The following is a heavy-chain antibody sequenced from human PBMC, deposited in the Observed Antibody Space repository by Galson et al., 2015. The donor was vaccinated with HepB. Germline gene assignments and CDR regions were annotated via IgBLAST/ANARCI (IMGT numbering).Heavy chain of an antibody. D-gene: IGHD2/OR15-2a*01. V-gene: IGHV3-21*01. Sequence: SLRLSCAASGFTFSDYTMTWVRQAPGKGLEWISAITHSSDYIYYADSLKGRSTISRDNAKNSLYLQVNSLRAEDTAVYYCARGWMGPTTYDYWGQGTLVTVSS. CDR3: ARGWMGPTTYDY. J-gene: IGHJ4*02. CDR2: ITHSSDYI. CDR1: GFTFSDYT.